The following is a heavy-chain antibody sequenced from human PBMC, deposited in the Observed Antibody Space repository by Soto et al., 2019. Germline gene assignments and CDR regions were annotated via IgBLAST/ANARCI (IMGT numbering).Heavy chain of an antibody. D-gene: IGHD2-15*01. CDR2: INAGDGKT. Sequence: GASVKVSCKASGYRFSDYAMQWVRQAPGQRPEWMGWINAGDGKTKYSQKFQGRVTFTRDTSASTAYMELSSLRSEDTAVYYCARQESCSGGSCTDAFDIWGQGTMVTVSS. CDR3: ARQESCSGGSCTDAFDI. V-gene: IGHV1-3*01. J-gene: IGHJ3*02. CDR1: GYRFSDYA.